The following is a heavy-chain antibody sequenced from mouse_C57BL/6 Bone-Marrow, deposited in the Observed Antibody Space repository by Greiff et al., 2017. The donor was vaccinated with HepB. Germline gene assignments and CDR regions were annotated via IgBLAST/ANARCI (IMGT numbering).Heavy chain of an antibody. CDR1: GFTFSDYY. J-gene: IGHJ2*01. D-gene: IGHD4-1*01. CDR3: ARAKLGRNYFDY. Sequence: EVMLVESEGGLVQPGSSMKLSCTASGFTFSDYYMAWVRQVPEKGLEWVANINYDGSSTYYLDSLKSRFIISRDNAKNILYLQMSSLKSEDTATYYCARAKLGRNYFDYWGQGTTLTVSS. CDR2: INYDGSST. V-gene: IGHV5-16*01.